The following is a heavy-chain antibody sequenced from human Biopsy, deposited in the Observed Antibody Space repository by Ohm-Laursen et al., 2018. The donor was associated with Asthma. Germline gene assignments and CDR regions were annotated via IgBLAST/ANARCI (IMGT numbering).Heavy chain of an antibody. CDR2: ISYDGSNK. D-gene: IGHD3-3*01. V-gene: IGHV3-30*03. CDR1: GFTFSSYG. CDR3: ASQSSGPDFWSGYYYFDY. J-gene: IGHJ4*02. Sequence: SLRLSCAASGFTFSSYGMHWVRQAPGKGLEWVAVISYDGSNKYYADSVKGRFTISSYNSKTTLYLQMNSLRAEDTAVYYCASQSSGPDFWSGYYYFDYWGRGTLVTVSS.